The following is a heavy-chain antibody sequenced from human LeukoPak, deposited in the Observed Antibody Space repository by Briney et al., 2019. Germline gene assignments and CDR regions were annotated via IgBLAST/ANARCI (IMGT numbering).Heavy chain of an antibody. CDR3: ARPXLGXAPTDYYYGMDV. D-gene: IGHD1-26*01. V-gene: IGHV1-69*13. CDR1: GGTFSSYA. Sequence: SVKVSCKASGGTFSSYAISWVRQAPGQGLEWMGGIIPIFGTANYAQKFQGRVTITADESTSTAYMELSSLRSEDTAVYYCARPXLGXAPTDYYYGMDVWGQGTTVTVSS. CDR2: IIPIFGTA. J-gene: IGHJ6*02.